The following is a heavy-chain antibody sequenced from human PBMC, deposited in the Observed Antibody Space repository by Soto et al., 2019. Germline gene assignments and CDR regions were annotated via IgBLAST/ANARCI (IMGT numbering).Heavy chain of an antibody. J-gene: IGHJ4*02. CDR3: ARDGVGGTVFFGYLDY. CDR2: IRFDGSNI. CDR1: EIIFSGYG. V-gene: IGHV3-33*01. Sequence: GGSLRLSCAVSEIIFSGYGMHWVRQAPGKGLEWVAVIRFDGSNIHYADSVKGRFTISRDNSKNTLYLQTDSLRAEDTAVYYCARDGVGGTVFFGYLDYWGQGALVTVSS. D-gene: IGHD1-26*01.